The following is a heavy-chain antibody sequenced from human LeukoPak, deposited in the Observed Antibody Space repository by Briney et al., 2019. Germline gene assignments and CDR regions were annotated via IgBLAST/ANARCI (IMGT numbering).Heavy chain of an antibody. CDR2: ISGSGGST. J-gene: IGHJ4*02. D-gene: IGHD6-13*01. V-gene: IGHV3-23*01. CDR3: AKDRLEYSSSWYSTGDY. Sequence: PTGGSLRLSCAASGFTFSSYAMSWVRQAPGKGLEWVSAISGSGGSTYYADSVKGRFTISRDNSKNTLYLQMNSLRAEDTAVYYCAKDRLEYSSSWYSTGDYWGQGTLVTVSS. CDR1: GFTFSSYA.